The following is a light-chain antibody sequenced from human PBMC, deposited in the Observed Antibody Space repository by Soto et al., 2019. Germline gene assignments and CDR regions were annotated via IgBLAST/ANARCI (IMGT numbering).Light chain of an antibody. CDR2: AAS. Sequence: DIQMTQSPSSLSASVRDRVTITCRASQGISNCLAWYQQKPGKVPKLLIYAASTLQSGVPSRFSGSGSGTEFTLTISSLQPEDVATYYWQKYDSAPWTFGQGTKVEIK. CDR3: QKYDSAPWT. CDR1: QGISNC. J-gene: IGKJ1*01. V-gene: IGKV1-27*01.